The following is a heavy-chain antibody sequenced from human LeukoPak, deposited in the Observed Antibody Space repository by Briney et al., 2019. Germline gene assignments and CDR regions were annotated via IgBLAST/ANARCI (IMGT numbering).Heavy chain of an antibody. CDR2: ISAYNGNT. V-gene: IGHV1-18*01. J-gene: IGHJ5*02. D-gene: IGHD3-9*01. CDR1: GYTFTSYG. Sequence: GASVKVSCKASGYTFTSYGISWVRQAPGQGLEGLGWISAYNGNTNYAQKLQGRVTMTTDTSTSTAYMELRSLRSDDTAVYYCARALRYFDWSPSWFDPWGQGTLVTVSS. CDR3: ARALRYFDWSPSWFDP.